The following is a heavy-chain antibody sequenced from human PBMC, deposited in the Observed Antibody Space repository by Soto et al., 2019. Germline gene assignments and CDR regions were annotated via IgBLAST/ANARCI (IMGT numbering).Heavy chain of an antibody. V-gene: IGHV4-39*01. CDR3: ARPIPGIAAAGTWYYYGMDV. J-gene: IGHJ6*02. CDR2: IYYSGST. Sequence: SETLSLTCTVSGGSISSSSYYWGWIRQPPGKGLEWIGSIYYSGSTYYNPSLKSRVTISVDTSKNQFSLKLSSVTAADTAVYYCARPIPGIAAAGTWYYYGMDVWGQGTTVTVSS. CDR1: GGSISSSSYY. D-gene: IGHD6-13*01.